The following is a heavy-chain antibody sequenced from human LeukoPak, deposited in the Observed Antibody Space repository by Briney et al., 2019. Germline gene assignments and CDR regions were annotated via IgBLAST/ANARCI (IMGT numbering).Heavy chain of an antibody. CDR3: ARGNSGSYYVAFDY. CDR1: GYSISSGYY. D-gene: IGHD1-26*01. J-gene: IGHJ4*02. CDR2: IYHSGST. V-gene: IGHV4-38-2*02. Sequence: SETLSLTCTVSGYSISSGYYWGWIRQPPGKGLEWIGSIYHSGSTYCNPSLKSRVTISVDTSKNQFSLKLSSVTAADTAVYYCARGNSGSYYVAFDYWGQGTLVTVSS.